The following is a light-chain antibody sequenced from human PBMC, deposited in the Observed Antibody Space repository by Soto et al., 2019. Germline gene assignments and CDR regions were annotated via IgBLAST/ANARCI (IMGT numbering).Light chain of an antibody. J-gene: IGKJ3*01. CDR1: QSVTSSY. Sequence: EIVLTQSPGTLSLSPGERATLSCRASQSVTSSYLAWYQQKPGQAPRLLMYGTSSRATGIPDRFSGSGSRTDFTLTISRLEPDYFAVYYCQQYGGSPYTFGPGTKVDLK. V-gene: IGKV3-20*01. CDR2: GTS. CDR3: QQYGGSPYT.